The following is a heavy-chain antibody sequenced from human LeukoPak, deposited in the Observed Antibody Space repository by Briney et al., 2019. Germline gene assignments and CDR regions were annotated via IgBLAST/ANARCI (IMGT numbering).Heavy chain of an antibody. Sequence: GGSLRLSCAASGFTFSSYGMHWVRQAPGKGLEWVALLWCDGRKDSYVDSVKGRFTISGDNSKNTLYLEMNSLRDEDTAIYYCARDLGSVAGFSYWGQGTLVTVSS. CDR3: ARDLGSVAGFSY. CDR1: GFTFSSYG. CDR2: LWCDGRKD. V-gene: IGHV3-33*01. J-gene: IGHJ4*02. D-gene: IGHD6-19*01.